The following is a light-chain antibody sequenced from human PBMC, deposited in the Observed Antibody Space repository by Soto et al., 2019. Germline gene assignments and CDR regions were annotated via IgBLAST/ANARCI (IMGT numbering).Light chain of an antibody. J-gene: IGLJ1*01. CDR1: KLGDKY. V-gene: IGLV3-1*01. CDR3: QAWDSSTYV. CDR2: QDN. Sequence: SYELTQPPSVSVSPGQTASITCSGDKLGDKYACWYQQKPDQSPVLVIYQDNKRPSGIPERFSGSNSGNTATLTISGTQAMDEADYYCQAWDSSTYVFGTGTKLTVL.